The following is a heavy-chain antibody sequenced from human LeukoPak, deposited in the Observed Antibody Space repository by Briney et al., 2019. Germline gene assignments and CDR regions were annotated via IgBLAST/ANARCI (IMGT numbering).Heavy chain of an antibody. J-gene: IGHJ4*02. Sequence: NPSETLSLTCAVSGYSISSGYYWGWIRQPPGKGLERIGSIYHSGSTYYNPSLKSRVTISVDTSKNQFSLKLSSVTAADTAVYYCARSPMTTVRYFDYWGQGTLVTVSS. CDR2: IYHSGST. CDR1: GYSISSGYY. D-gene: IGHD4-17*01. V-gene: IGHV4-38-2*01. CDR3: ARSPMTTVRYFDY.